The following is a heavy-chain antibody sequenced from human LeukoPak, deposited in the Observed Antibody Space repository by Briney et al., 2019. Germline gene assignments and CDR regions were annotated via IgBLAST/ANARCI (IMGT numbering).Heavy chain of an antibody. V-gene: IGHV1-69*05. J-gene: IGHJ4*01. Sequence: SVKVSCKASGGTFSSYAISWVRQAPGQGLEWMGGIIPIFGTANYAQKFQGRVTITTDESTSTAYMELSSLRSEDTAVYYCARGPTHYYDTSGGKPGRTGYYFNYWGQGTLVTVSS. CDR2: IIPIFGTA. D-gene: IGHD3-22*01. CDR3: ARGPTHYYDTSGGKPGRTGYYFNY. CDR1: GGTFSSYA.